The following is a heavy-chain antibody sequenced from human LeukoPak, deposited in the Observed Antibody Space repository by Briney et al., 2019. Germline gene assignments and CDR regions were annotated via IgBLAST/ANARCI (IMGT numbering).Heavy chain of an antibody. CDR2: ISSSSSYI. CDR3: ARRRGGVSTIGY. V-gene: IGHV3-21*01. Sequence: AGGSLRLSCAASGFTFSSYSMNWVRQAPGKGLEWVSSISSSSSYIYYADSVKGRFTISRDNAKNSLYLQMNNLRAEDTAVYYCARRRGGVSTIGYWGQGTLVTVSS. D-gene: IGHD3-16*01. CDR1: GFTFSSYS. J-gene: IGHJ4*02.